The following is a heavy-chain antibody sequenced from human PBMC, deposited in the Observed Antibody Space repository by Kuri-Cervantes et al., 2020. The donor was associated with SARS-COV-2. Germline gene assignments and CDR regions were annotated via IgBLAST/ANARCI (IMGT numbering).Heavy chain of an antibody. CDR1: GGSINNYY. CDR2: IYDSANT. CDR3: ARVGVRSYGVLDY. V-gene: IGHV4-59*01. D-gene: IGHD5-18*01. J-gene: IGHJ4*02. Sequence: GSLSLTCTVSGGSINNYYWSWIRQLPGKGLEWIGYIYDSANTNDNTSLRSRVTMSVDTSKNQVSLKLTSVTAADTAVYFCARVGVRSYGVLDYWGQGTLVTVSS.